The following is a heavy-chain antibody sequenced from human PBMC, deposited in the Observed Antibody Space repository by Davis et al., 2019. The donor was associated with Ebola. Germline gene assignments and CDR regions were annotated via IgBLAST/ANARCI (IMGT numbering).Heavy chain of an antibody. J-gene: IGHJ3*02. CDR1: GYTFTSYY. CDR3: ARYGSGSYYNAFDI. D-gene: IGHD3-10*01. V-gene: IGHV1-69*13. Sequence: SVKVSCKASGYTFTSYYMHWVRQAPGQGLEWMGGIIPIFGTANYAQKFQGRVTITADESTSTAYMELSSLRSEDTAVYYCARYGSGSYYNAFDIWGQGTMVTVSS. CDR2: IIPIFGTA.